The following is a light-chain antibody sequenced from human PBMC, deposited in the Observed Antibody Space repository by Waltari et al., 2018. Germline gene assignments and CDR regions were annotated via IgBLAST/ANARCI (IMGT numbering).Light chain of an antibody. V-gene: IGLV3-27*01. Sequence: SSELTQPSSVSVSPGQTATITCSGDVLAKKYARWFQQKSGQTPVLVVYRDTERASGIPERFSASSSGTTVTLTISGAQVDDEADYYCYSTSDNTQMFGGGTK. CDR2: RDT. CDR3: YSTSDNTQM. CDR1: VLAKKY. J-gene: IGLJ3*02.